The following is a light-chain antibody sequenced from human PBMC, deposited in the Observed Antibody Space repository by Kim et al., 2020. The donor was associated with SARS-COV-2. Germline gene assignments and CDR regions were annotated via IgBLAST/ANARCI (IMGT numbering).Light chain of an antibody. Sequence: SYELTQPPSVSVSPGQTASITCSGDKLGHKYVCWYQQKPGQSPFLVIYQDKKRPSGIPERFSGSNSGNTATLTISGAQAMDEADYYCQAWESRNEDGVFG. V-gene: IGLV3-1*01. CDR1: KLGHKY. CDR2: QDK. CDR3: QAWESRNEDGV. J-gene: IGLJ2*01.